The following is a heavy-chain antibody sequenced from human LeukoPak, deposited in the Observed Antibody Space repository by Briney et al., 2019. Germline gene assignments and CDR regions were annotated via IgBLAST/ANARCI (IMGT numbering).Heavy chain of an antibody. CDR2: ISANGDYT. V-gene: IGHV3-23*01. CDR1: RFNFNIYT. CDR3: AKRDTSGWPPVGLGY. J-gene: IGHJ4*02. D-gene: IGHD6-19*01. Sequence: GGSLRLSCAASRFNFNIYTMTWVRQAPGKGLEWVSIISANGDYTYYADSVKGRFTISRDNSKNTLYLQMNSLRAEDTAIYYCAKRDTSGWPPVGLGYWGQGTLVTVSS.